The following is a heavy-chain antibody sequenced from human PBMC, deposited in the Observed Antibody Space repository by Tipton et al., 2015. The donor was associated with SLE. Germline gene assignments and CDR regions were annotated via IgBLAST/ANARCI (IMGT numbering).Heavy chain of an antibody. V-gene: IGHV4-39*07. J-gene: IGHJ4*02. Sequence: LRLSCTVSGGPISSSDYHWGWIRQPPGKGLEWIGNIYHSGTSYYTPSLQRRVTISVDTSKNQLSLKVTSVTAADTAVYYCARVGIHSSGWYPWDFWGQGTLVTVSS. CDR2: IYHSGTS. CDR1: GGPISSSDYH. D-gene: IGHD6-13*01. CDR3: ARVGIHSSGWYPWDF.